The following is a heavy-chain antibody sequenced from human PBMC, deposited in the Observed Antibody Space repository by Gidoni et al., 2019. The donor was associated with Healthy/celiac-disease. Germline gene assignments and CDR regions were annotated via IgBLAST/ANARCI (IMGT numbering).Heavy chain of an antibody. D-gene: IGHD3-22*01. CDR1: GGSLSSYY. Sequence: QLQLQESGPGLVQPSETLSLTCTVSGGSLSSYYWSWIRQPAGKGLEWIGRIYTSGSTNYNPSLKSRVTMSVDTSKNQFSLKLSSVTAADTAVYYCARDGDSSGYYSNWFDPWGQGTLVTVSS. V-gene: IGHV4-4*07. CDR2: IYTSGST. J-gene: IGHJ5*02. CDR3: ARDGDSSGYYSNWFDP.